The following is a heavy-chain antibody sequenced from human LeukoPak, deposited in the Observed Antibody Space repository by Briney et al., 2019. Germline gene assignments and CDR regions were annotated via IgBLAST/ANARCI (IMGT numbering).Heavy chain of an antibody. CDR2: MNPNSGNT. Sequence: GASVKVSCKASGYTFTSYDINWVRQATGQGLEWMGWMNPNSGNTGYAQKFQGRVTMTRNTSISTAYMELSSLRSEDTAVYCCARGRVRLRGFALGYCYYMDVWGKGTMVTISS. D-gene: IGHD3/OR15-3a*01. J-gene: IGHJ6*03. CDR3: ARGRVRLRGFALGYCYYMDV. CDR1: GYTFTSYD. V-gene: IGHV1-8*01.